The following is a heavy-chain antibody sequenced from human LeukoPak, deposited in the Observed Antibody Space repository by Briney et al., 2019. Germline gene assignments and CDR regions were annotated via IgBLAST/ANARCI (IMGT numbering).Heavy chain of an antibody. V-gene: IGHV1-8*01. CDR3: ARRGRASEIDY. J-gene: IGHJ4*02. Sequence: ASVKVSCRASGYTFTSYDISWVRQATGQGLEWMGWMNPNSGNTGYAQKFQGRVIMTRNTSISTAYMELSSLRYEDTAVYYCARRGRASEIDYWGQGTLVTVSP. CDR2: MNPNSGNT. D-gene: IGHD3-10*01. CDR1: GYTFTSYD.